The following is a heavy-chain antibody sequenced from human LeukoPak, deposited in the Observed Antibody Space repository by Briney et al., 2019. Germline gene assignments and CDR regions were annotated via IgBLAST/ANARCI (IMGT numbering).Heavy chain of an antibody. CDR1: GITLSNYG. Sequence: GGSLRLSCAVSGITLSNYGMSWVRQAPGKGLERVAGISDSGGRTNYADSVKGRFTISRDNPKNTLYLQMNSLRVEDTAVYFCAKRGVVIRVILVGFHKEAYYFDSWAREPWSPSPQ. V-gene: IGHV3-23*01. J-gene: IGHJ4*02. D-gene: IGHD3-22*01. CDR2: ISDSGGRT. CDR3: AKRGVVIRVILVGFHKEAYYFDS.